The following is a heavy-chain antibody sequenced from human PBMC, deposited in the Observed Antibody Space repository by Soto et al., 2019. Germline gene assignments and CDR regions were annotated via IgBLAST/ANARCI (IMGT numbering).Heavy chain of an antibody. CDR2: IYSGGGT. CDR3: ARSGGGGWFDP. V-gene: IGHV3-66*01. D-gene: IGHD3-16*01. J-gene: IGHJ5*02. CDR1: GFTVITNY. Sequence: EVQLVESGGRLVQPGESLRLSCAASGFTVITNYMNWVRQAPGKGLEWVSVIYSGGGTYYADSVKGRFSISRDTSKNTVFLQMNSLRAEDTAVYYCARSGGGGWFDPWGQGTLVTVSS.